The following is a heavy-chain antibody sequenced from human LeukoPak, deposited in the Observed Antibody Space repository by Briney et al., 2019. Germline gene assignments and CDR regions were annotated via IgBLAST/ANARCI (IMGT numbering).Heavy chain of an antibody. CDR2: ISGSGGSA. CDR3: AKGSYNWNYHY. CDR1: GFTFSSYA. Sequence: GGSLRLSCAASGFTFSSYAMSWVRQAPGKGLEWVSAISGSGGSAYYADSVKGRFTISRDNSKNTLYLQMNSLRAEDTAVYYCAKGSYNWNYHYWGQGTLVTVSS. J-gene: IGHJ4*02. V-gene: IGHV3-23*01. D-gene: IGHD1-7*01.